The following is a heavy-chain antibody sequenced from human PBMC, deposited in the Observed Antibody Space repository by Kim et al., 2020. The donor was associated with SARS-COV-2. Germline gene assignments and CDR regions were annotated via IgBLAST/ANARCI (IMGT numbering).Heavy chain of an antibody. V-gene: IGHV1-69*13. Sequence: SVKVSCKASGGTFSSYAISWVRQAPGQGLEWMGGIIPIFGTANYAQKFQGRVTITADESTSTAYMELSSLRSEDTAVYYCARDQWAQPTGRPYCGGDCYSGDAFDIWGQGTMVTVSS. CDR1: GGTFSSYA. D-gene: IGHD2-21*01. J-gene: IGHJ3*02. CDR2: IIPIFGTA. CDR3: ARDQWAQPTGRPYCGGDCYSGDAFDI.